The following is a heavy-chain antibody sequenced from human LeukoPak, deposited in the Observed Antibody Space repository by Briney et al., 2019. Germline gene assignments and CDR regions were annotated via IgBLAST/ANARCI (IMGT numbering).Heavy chain of an antibody. J-gene: IGHJ3*02. CDR3: AKDTRNQWLPDDAFDI. CDR1: GFTFSSYG. Sequence: GGSLRLSCAASGFTFSSYGMHWVRQAPGKGLEWVAVIWYDGSNKYYADSVKGRFTISRDNSKNTLYLQMNSLRAEDTAVYYCAKDTRNQWLPDDAFDIWGQGTMVTVSS. D-gene: IGHD6-19*01. V-gene: IGHV3-30*02. CDR2: IWYDGSNK.